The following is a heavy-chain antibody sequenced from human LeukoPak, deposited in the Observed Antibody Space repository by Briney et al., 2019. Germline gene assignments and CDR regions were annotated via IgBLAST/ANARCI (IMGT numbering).Heavy chain of an antibody. J-gene: IGHJ5*02. CDR3: ARLLWFGGKNWFDP. D-gene: IGHD3-10*01. V-gene: IGHV4-39*07. CDR1: GDSITSSTYY. Sequence: SETLSLTCTVSGDSITSSTYYWGWIRQPQGKGLEWIGEINHSGSTNYNPSLKSRVTISVDTSKNQFSLKLSSVTAADTAVYYCARLLWFGGKNWFDPWGQGTLVTVSS. CDR2: INHSGST.